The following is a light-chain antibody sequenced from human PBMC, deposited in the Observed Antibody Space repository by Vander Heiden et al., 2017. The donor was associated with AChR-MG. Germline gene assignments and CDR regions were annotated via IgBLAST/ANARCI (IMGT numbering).Light chain of an antibody. J-gene: IGKJ5*01. Sequence: VLRQSPGTLSLSPGETATLSCRASKSVSHTDFAWYQQKRGQPPRLLLFGSSHRATGIPDRVSGSGSGTHFALYISRVEPEDFAVYTCQQYGFSPITFGQGTRLEIK. CDR1: KSVSHTD. CDR3: QQYGFSPIT. V-gene: IGKV3-20*01. CDR2: GSS.